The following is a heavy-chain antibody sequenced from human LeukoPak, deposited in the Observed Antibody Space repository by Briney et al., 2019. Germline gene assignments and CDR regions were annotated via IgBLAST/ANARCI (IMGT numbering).Heavy chain of an antibody. V-gene: IGHV3-21*01. J-gene: IGHJ4*02. CDR1: GFTFSRNS. CDR2: ISTSSSYI. D-gene: IGHD3-22*01. CDR3: ARGYYDSSGYYAY. Sequence: PGGSLRLSCAASGFTFSRNSMNWVRQAPGKGLEWVSSISTSSSYIYYADSVKGRFTISRDNAKNSLYLQMNSLRAEDTAVYYCARGYYDSSGYYAYWGQGTLVTVSS.